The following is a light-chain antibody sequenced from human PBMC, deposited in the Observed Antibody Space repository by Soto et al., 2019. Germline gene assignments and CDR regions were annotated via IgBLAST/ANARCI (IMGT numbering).Light chain of an antibody. CDR2: GNI. CDR1: SSNIGAGYE. V-gene: IGLV1-40*01. CDR3: LSYESSVRGMV. Sequence: QSVLTQPPSVSGAPGQRVTISCTGSSSNIGAGYEVHWYQQLPGTAPKLLIYGNIYRPSGVPDRFSGSKSGTSVSRAITVLQAEDEADYLCLSYESSVRGMVFGGGTRLTVL. J-gene: IGLJ2*01.